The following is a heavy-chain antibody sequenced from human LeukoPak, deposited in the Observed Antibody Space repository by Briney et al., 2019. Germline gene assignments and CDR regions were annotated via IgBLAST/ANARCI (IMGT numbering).Heavy chain of an antibody. CDR3: ARRGYSYGYDWFDP. J-gene: IGHJ5*02. Sequence: GGSLRLSCAASGFTFSSYGMHWVRQAPGKGLEWVAFIRYDGSNKYYADSVRGRFTISRDNSKNTLYLQMNSLRAEDTAVYYCARRGYSYGYDWFDPWGQGTLVTVSS. D-gene: IGHD5-18*01. CDR2: IRYDGSNK. V-gene: IGHV3-30*02. CDR1: GFTFSSYG.